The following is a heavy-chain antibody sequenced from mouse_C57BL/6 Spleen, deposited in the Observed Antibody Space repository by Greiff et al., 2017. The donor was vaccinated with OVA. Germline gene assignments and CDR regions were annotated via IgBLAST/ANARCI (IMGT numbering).Heavy chain of an antibody. CDR2: ISYDGSN. CDR1: GYSITSGYY. CDR3: ARGGEYYAMDY. Sequence: ESGPGLVKPSQSLSLTCSVTGYSITSGYYWNWIRQFPGNKLEWMGYISYDGSNNYNPSLKNRISITRDTSKNQFFLKLNSVTTEDTATYYCARGGEYYAMDYWGQGTSVTVSS. J-gene: IGHJ4*01. V-gene: IGHV3-6*01.